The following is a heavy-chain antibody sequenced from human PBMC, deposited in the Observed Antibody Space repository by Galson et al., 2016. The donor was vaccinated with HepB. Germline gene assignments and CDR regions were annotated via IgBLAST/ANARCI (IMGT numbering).Heavy chain of an antibody. D-gene: IGHD3-16*01. V-gene: IGHV3-48*02. Sequence: SLRLSCAASGFTFSTYSMNWVRQTPGEGLEWVSYISGSGSTTDYVDSVKSRFTLFRDNAKNSLHLQLNSLRDEDTAVYYCAREGRSGEPLDYWGQGTLVTVSS. J-gene: IGHJ4*02. CDR1: GFTFSTYS. CDR2: ISGSGSTT. CDR3: AREGRSGEPLDY.